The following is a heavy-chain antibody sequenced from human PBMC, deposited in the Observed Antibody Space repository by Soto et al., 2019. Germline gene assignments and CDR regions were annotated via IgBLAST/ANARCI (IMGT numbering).Heavy chain of an antibody. Sequence: QLQLQESGPGLATPSETLSLTCTVSGGSISGSSYSWGWIRQPPGKGLEWIATISYSGGTYYNTSLTSRVTIYVDTSNSHFSLKLTSLTAADTAVYYCARQGAGGRAFDIWGQGTMVTVSS. V-gene: IGHV4-39*01. CDR2: ISYSGGT. J-gene: IGHJ3*02. D-gene: IGHD3-10*01. CDR3: ARQGAGGRAFDI. CDR1: GGSISGSSYS.